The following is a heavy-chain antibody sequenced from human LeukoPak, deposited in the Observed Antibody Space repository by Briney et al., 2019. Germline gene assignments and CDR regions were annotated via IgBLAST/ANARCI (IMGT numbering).Heavy chain of an antibody. CDR3: ARHTLNYDYYMDV. J-gene: IGHJ6*03. CDR2: ISSSDNTI. V-gene: IGHV3-11*04. Sequence: GGSLRLSCAASGFTFSDYYMSWIRLAPGKGLEWVSYISSSDNTISYADSVKGRFTISRDNVKNSLYLQMNSLRAEDTAVYYCARHTLNYDYYMDVWGKGTTVTISS. CDR1: GFTFSDYY.